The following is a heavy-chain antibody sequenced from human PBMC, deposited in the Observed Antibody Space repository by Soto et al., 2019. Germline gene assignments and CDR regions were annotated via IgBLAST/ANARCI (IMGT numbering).Heavy chain of an antibody. CDR1: GGTFSSYA. J-gene: IGHJ4*02. CDR2: INPIFGTP. V-gene: IGHV1-69*06. CDR3: AREGRHFDY. Sequence: ASVKVSCKASGGTFSSYASSWVRQAPGQGLEWMGGINPIFGTPHYAQKYQGRVTITADTFKNTAYMELTRLTSDDTAVYFCAREGRHFDYWGQRTLVPVSP.